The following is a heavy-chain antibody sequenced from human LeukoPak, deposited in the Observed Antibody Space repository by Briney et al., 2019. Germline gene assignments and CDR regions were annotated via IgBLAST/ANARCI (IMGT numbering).Heavy chain of an antibody. CDR3: ARAGSGYYYDSRGWFDP. CDR2: IYHTGRT. J-gene: IGHJ5*02. CDR1: GGSIIVAAYS. Sequence: SQTLSLTCAVSGGSIIVAAYSWSWIRQPPGKGLEWVGYIYHTGRTYSNPSLKSRVTVSVDRSKNQFSLKLSSVTAADTAVYYCARAGSGYYYDSRGWFDPWGQGTLVTVSS. D-gene: IGHD3-22*01. V-gene: IGHV4-30-2*01.